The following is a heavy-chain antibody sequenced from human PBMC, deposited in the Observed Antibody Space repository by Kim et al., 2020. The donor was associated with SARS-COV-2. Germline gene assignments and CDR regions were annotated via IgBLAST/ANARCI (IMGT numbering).Heavy chain of an antibody. D-gene: IGHD3-3*01. Sequence: VKGRFTISRDNAKNSLYLQMNSLRAEDTAVYYCARDDGFLDYYYYYGMDVWGQGTTVTVSS. CDR3: ARDDGFLDYYYYYGMDV. V-gene: IGHV3-7*04. J-gene: IGHJ6*02.